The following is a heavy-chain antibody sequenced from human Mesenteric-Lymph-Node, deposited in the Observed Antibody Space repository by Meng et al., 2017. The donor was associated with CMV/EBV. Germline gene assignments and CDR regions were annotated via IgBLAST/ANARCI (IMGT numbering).Heavy chain of an antibody. Sequence: SETLSLTCTVSGGSISSYYWSWIRQPPGKGLEWIGYIYYSGSTNYNPSLKSRVTISVDTSKNQFSLKLSSVTAADTAVYYCARDYYGSGKIDYWGQGTLVTVS. CDR2: IYYSGST. V-gene: IGHV4-59*01. D-gene: IGHD3-10*01. CDR3: ARDYYGSGKIDY. J-gene: IGHJ4*02. CDR1: GGSISSYY.